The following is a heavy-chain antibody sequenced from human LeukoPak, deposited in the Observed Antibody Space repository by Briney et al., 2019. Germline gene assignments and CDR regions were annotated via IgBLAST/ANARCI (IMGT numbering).Heavy chain of an antibody. CDR1: GGTFSSYA. CDR2: IIPIFGIA. J-gene: IGHJ6*02. CDR3: AGSYCGGDCHRGYYYYGMDV. D-gene: IGHD2-21*02. V-gene: IGHV1-69*04. Sequence: SVKVSCKASGGTFSSYAISWVRQAPGQGLEWMGRIIPIFGIANYAQKFQGRVTITADKPTSTAYMELSSLRSEDTAVYYCAGSYCGGDCHRGYYYYGMDVWGQGTTVTVSS.